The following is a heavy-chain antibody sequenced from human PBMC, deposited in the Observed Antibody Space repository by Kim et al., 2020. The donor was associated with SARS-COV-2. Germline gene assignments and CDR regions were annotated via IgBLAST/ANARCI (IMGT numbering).Heavy chain of an antibody. CDR1: GGSISSSSYY. V-gene: IGHV4-39*07. Sequence: SETLSLTCTVSGGSISSSSYYWGWIRQPPGKGLEWIGSIYYSGSTYYNPSLKSRVTISVDTSKNQFSLKLSSVTAADTAVYYCARGGSYPNHWGQGTLVTVSS. CDR2: IYYSGST. J-gene: IGHJ5*02. CDR3: ARGGSYPNH. D-gene: IGHD1-26*01.